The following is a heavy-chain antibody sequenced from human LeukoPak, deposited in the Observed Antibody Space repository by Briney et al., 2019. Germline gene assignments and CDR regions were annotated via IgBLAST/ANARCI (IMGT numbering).Heavy chain of an antibody. V-gene: IGHV3-23*01. Sequence: GGSLRLSCAASGFTFSTYAMSWVRQGPGKGLEWVSAISGSGGSTYYADSVKGRFTISRDNSKNTLYLQMNSLRAEDTAVYYCAKPVAGTGYFDYWGQGTLVTVSS. J-gene: IGHJ4*02. D-gene: IGHD6-19*01. CDR1: GFTFSTYA. CDR3: AKPVAGTGYFDY. CDR2: ISGSGGST.